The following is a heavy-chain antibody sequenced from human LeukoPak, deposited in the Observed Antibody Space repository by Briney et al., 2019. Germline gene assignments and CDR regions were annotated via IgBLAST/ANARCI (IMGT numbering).Heavy chain of an antibody. D-gene: IGHD3-9*01. V-gene: IGHV4-61*02. J-gene: IGHJ3*02. CDR1: GDSIERLSYH. Sequence: SQTLSHPCTVFGDSIERLSYHWARVRQPGGSGDEGIGRIYRRGPTNYIPPLTSRVTISLPTPQNQPSLNLTSLTAAHTAVYYCTLESVILTTRGTFDIWGQGTLLPVSS. CDR2: IYRRGPT. CDR3: TLESVILTTRGTFDI.